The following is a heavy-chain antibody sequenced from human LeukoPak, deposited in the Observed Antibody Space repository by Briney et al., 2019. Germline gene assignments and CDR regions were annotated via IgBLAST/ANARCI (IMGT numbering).Heavy chain of an antibody. V-gene: IGHV3-21*01. CDR2: ISISSSSI. Sequence: TGGSLRLSCAASGFSFSSYTMNWVRQAPGKGLEWVSSISISSSSIYYADSVKGRFTISRDNAKNSLYLQMNSLRAEDTAVYYCARGVRRRPDAFDIWGQGTMVTVSS. CDR3: ARGVRRRPDAFDI. D-gene: IGHD6-25*01. J-gene: IGHJ3*02. CDR1: GFSFSSYT.